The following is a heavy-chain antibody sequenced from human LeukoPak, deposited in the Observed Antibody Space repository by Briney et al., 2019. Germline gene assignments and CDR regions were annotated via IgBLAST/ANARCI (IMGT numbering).Heavy chain of an antibody. Sequence: GGSLRLSCAASGFTFSTYGMHWVRQAPGKRLQSVSAITSNGAYTHYADSVKGRFTISRDNSRNAVFLQMGGLRIEDMAVYYCARVKMGATVSDYYYYYMDVWGTGTTVTVSS. V-gene: IGHV3-64*02. CDR3: ARVKMGATVSDYYYYYMDV. CDR1: GFTFSTYG. J-gene: IGHJ6*03. D-gene: IGHD1-26*01. CDR2: ITSNGAYT.